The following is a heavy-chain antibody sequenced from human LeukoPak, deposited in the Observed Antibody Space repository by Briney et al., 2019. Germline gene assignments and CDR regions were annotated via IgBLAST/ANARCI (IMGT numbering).Heavy chain of an antibody. CDR1: GGSISSSNYY. CDR2: IYYRGNT. Sequence: PSETLSLTCTVSGGSISSSNYYWGWIRQPPGKGLEWIGRIYYRGNTYYNPSLKSRVTISVDTSKNQFSLKLSSVTAADTAVYYCARSAPRYCSSTSCYGGLLEFDPWGQGTLVTVSS. D-gene: IGHD2-2*01. V-gene: IGHV4-39*01. J-gene: IGHJ5*02. CDR3: ARSAPRYCSSTSCYGGLLEFDP.